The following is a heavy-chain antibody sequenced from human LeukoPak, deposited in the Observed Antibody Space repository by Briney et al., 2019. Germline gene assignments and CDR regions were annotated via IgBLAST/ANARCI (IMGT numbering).Heavy chain of an antibody. CDR3: AKDRHYYDSSGSFDP. Sequence: GGSLRLSCAASGFSFSSFAMHWVRQVPGKGPEWVSGISWNSGSIGYADSVKGRFTISRDNAKNSLYLQMNSLRAEDTALYYCAKDRHYYDSSGSFDPWGQGTLVTVSS. CDR1: GFSFSSFA. CDR2: ISWNSGSI. J-gene: IGHJ5*02. V-gene: IGHV3-9*01. D-gene: IGHD3-22*01.